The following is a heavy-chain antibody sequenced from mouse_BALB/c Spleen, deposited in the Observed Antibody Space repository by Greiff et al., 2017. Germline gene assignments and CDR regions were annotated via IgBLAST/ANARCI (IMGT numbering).Heavy chain of an antibody. Sequence: QVQLQQPGAELVKPGTSVKLSCKASGYNFTSYWINWVKLRPGQGLEWIGDIYPGSGSTNYNEKFKSKATLTVDTSSSTAYMQLSSLASEDSALYYCARHIYYAMDYWGQGTSVTVSS. V-gene: IGHV1-55*01. CDR1: GYNFTSYW. J-gene: IGHJ4*01. CDR3: ARHIYYAMDY. CDR2: IYPGSGST.